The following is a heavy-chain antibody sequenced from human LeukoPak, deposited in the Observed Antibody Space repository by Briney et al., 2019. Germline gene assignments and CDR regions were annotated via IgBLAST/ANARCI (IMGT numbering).Heavy chain of an antibody. CDR3: AKDDQSSWYRLAHFDY. CDR2: ISGSGGST. Sequence: GGSLRLSCAASGFTFSSYAMSWVRQAPGKGLEWVSAISGSGGSTYYADSVKGRFTISRDNSKNTLYLQMNSLRAEDTAVYYCAKDDQSSWYRLAHFDYWGQGTLVTVSS. V-gene: IGHV3-23*01. D-gene: IGHD6-13*01. J-gene: IGHJ4*02. CDR1: GFTFSSYA.